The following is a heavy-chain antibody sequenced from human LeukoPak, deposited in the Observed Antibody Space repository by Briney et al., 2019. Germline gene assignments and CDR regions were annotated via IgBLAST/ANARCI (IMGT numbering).Heavy chain of an antibody. V-gene: IGHV4-4*09. CDR3: ARLGLSGSYYPYYFDY. J-gene: IGHJ4*02. CDR2: IYTSGST. CDR1: GGSISSYY. D-gene: IGHD1-26*01. Sequence: SETLSLTCTVSGGSISSYYWSWIRQPPGKGLEWIGYIYTSGSTNYNPSLKSRVTISVDTSKNQFSLKLSSVTAADTAVYYCARLGLSGSYYPYYFDYWGQGTLVTVPS.